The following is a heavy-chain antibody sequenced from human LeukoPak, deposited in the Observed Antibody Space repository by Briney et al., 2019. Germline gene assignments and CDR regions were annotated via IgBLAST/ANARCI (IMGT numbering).Heavy chain of an antibody. D-gene: IGHD5-12*01. J-gene: IGHJ4*02. Sequence: SVKVSCKASGGTFSSYAISWVRQAPGQGLEWMGGIIPIFGTTNYAQKLQGRVTITADESTSTAYMELSSLRSEDTAVYYCARESIRHLYYFDYWGQGTLVTVSS. CDR2: IIPIFGTT. CDR1: GGTFSSYA. CDR3: ARESIRHLYYFDY. V-gene: IGHV1-69*13.